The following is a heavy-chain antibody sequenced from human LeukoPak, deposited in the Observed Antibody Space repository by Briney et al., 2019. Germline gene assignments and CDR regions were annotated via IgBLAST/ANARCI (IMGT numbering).Heavy chain of an antibody. D-gene: IGHD3-16*01. J-gene: IGHJ3*02. CDR1: GGSISSYY. CDR2: IYYSGST. Sequence: SETLSLTCTVSGGSISSYYWSWIRQPPGKGLEWIGYIYYSGSTNYNPSLKSRVTISVDTSKNQFSLKLSSVTAADTAVYYCAGKAMMDAFDIWGQGTMVTVSS. CDR3: AGKAMMDAFDI. V-gene: IGHV4-59*01.